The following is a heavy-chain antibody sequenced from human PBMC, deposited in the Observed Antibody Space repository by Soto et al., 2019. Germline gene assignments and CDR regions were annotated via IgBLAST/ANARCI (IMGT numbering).Heavy chain of an antibody. CDR3: ARDRGHSGLYYYYGMDV. CDR1: GCTFTSYG. J-gene: IGHJ6*02. Sequence: VASVKVSCKASGCTFTSYGISWVRQAPGQGLEWMGWISAYNGNTNYAQKLQGRVTMTTDTSTSTAYMELRSLRSDDTAVYYCARDRGHSGLYYYYGMDVWGQGTTVTVSS. V-gene: IGHV1-18*01. CDR2: ISAYNGNT. D-gene: IGHD6-25*01.